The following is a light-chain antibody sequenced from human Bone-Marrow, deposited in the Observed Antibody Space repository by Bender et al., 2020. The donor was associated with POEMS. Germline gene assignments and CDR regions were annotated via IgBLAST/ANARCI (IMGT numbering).Light chain of an antibody. CDR1: SHDIGGYNY. CDR3: SSYTSRNTWV. CDR2: VVS. J-gene: IGLJ3*02. Sequence: QSALTQPASVSGSPGQTITISCTGTSHDIGGYNYVSWYQQHPGEAPQLLINVVSDRPSGVSSRFSGSKSGNTASLTISGLQAEDEADYYCSSYTSRNTWVFGGGTKLTVL. V-gene: IGLV2-14*01.